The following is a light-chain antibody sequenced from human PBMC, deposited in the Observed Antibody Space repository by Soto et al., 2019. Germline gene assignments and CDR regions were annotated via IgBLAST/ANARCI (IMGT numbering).Light chain of an antibody. CDR2: GAS. V-gene: IGKV3-20*01. J-gene: IGKJ3*01. CDR1: QSVNSNY. CDR3: QHYSSSPPEFT. Sequence: EIVLTQSPGTLSVSPGERVTLSCRASQSVNSNYLAWYQLRPGQAPRLLIFGASYRATGIPDRFSGSGSGTDFTLTISRLEPEDFAVYYCQHYSSSPPEFTFGPGTKVDSK.